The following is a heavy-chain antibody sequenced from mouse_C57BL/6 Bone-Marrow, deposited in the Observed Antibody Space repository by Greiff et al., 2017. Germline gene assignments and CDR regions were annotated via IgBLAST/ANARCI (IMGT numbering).Heavy chain of an antibody. CDR1: GYSFTGYY. CDR2: INPSTGGT. Sequence: VQLQQSGPELVKPGASVKISCKASGYSFTGYYMNWVKQSPEKSLEWIGEINPSTGGTTYNQKFKAKATLTVDKSSSTAYMQLKSLTSEDSAVYCCARGGLLRMDYWGQGTSVTVSS. V-gene: IGHV1-42*01. D-gene: IGHD1-1*01. J-gene: IGHJ4*01. CDR3: ARGGLLRMDY.